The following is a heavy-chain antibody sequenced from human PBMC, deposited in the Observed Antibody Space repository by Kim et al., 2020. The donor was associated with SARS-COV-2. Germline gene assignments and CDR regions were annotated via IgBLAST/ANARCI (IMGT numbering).Heavy chain of an antibody. CDR3: RTGLWFGESLTDY. V-gene: IGHV3-15*01. CDR2: IKKKTDGGTT. CDR1: GFTFSNAW. D-gene: IGHD3-10*01. Sequence: GGSLRLSCAASGFTFSNAWMSWVRQAPGKGLEWVGRIKKKTDGGTTDYAAPVKGRFTISRDDSKNTLYLQMNSLKTEDTAVYYCRTGLWFGESLTDYWGQGTLVTVSS. J-gene: IGHJ4*02.